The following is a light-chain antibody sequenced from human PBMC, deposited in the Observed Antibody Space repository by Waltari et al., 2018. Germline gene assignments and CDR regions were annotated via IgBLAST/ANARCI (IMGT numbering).Light chain of an antibody. CDR3: GLYSGGGISV. CDR2: STN. CDR1: SGSVSTAHY. J-gene: IGLJ3*02. Sequence: QTVVTQEPSFSVSPGGTVTLTCGLSSGSVSTAHYPSWYHQTPGQPPRTLIYSTNLRSSGVPVRFAGSIVGNKAALTITGAQADDEGDYSCGLYSGGGISVFGGGTKLTVL. V-gene: IGLV8-61*01.